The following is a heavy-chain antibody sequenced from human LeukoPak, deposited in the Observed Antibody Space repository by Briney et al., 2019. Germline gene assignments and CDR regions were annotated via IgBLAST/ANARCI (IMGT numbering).Heavy chain of an antibody. CDR1: GFSFSTYA. D-gene: IGHD6-13*01. Sequence: GGSLRLSCAASGFSFSTYAMHWVRQAPGKGLEWVAVIWYDGSNKYYADSVKGRFTISRDNSKNTLYLQMNSLRAEDTAVYYCAREVASSSRYYYYYGMDVWGQGTTVTVSS. CDR3: AREVASSSRYYYYYGMDV. CDR2: IWYDGSNK. V-gene: IGHV3-33*01. J-gene: IGHJ6*02.